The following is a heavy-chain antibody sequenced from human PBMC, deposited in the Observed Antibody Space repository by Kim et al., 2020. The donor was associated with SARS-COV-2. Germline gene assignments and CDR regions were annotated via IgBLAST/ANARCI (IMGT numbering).Heavy chain of an antibody. Sequence: VKGRFTISRDNSKNPLLLRMSSLRGEDTAVYYCARGGQIAVAGTGYGVDVWGQGTTVTVSS. D-gene: IGHD6-19*01. V-gene: IGHV3-53*01. CDR3: ARGGQIAVAGTGYGVDV. J-gene: IGHJ6*02.